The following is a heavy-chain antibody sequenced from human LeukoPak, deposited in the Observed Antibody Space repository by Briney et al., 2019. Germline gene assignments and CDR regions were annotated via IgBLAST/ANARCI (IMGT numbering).Heavy chain of an antibody. Sequence: GGSLRLSCAASGFTFSSYSMDWVRQAPGKGLEWVSSISSSSSYIYYADSVKGRFTISRDNAKNSLYLQMNSLRAEDTAVYYCARDFDEGYYYDSSGYPYNWFDPWGQGTLVTVSS. CDR3: ARDFDEGYYYDSSGYPYNWFDP. V-gene: IGHV3-21*01. CDR2: ISSSSSYI. CDR1: GFTFSSYS. J-gene: IGHJ5*02. D-gene: IGHD3-22*01.